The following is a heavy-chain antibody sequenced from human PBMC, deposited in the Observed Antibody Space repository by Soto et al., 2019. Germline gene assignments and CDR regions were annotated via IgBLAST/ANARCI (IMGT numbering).Heavy chain of an antibody. Sequence: SQTLSLTCAISGDSVSSNSAAWNWIRQSPSRGLEWLGRTYYRSKWYNDYAVSVKSRITINPDTSKNQFSLKLSSVTAADTAVYYCARTAAAGTYLDYWGQGTLVTVSS. CDR1: GDSVSSNSAA. CDR2: TYYRSKWYN. CDR3: ARTAAAGTYLDY. V-gene: IGHV6-1*01. D-gene: IGHD6-13*01. J-gene: IGHJ4*02.